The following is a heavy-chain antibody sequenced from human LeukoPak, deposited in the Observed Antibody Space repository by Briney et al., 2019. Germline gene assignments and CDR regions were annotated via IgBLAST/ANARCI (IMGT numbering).Heavy chain of an antibody. V-gene: IGHV4-39*07. CDR3: AKVVSGWFDP. J-gene: IGHJ5*02. CDR2: MYYGGST. CDR1: GGSISSSSNY. D-gene: IGHD6-19*01. Sequence: SETPSLTCTVSGGSISSSSNYWGWIRQPPGKGLEWIGNMYYGGSTYYNPSLKSRVTISVDTSKNQFSLKLSSVTAAVTAVYYCAKVVSGWFDPWGQGTLVTVSS.